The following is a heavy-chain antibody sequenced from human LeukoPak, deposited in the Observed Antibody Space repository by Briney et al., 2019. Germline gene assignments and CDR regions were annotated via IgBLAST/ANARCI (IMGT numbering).Heavy chain of an antibody. J-gene: IGHJ5*02. Sequence: PGGSLRPSCAASGFTFSSYGMHWVRQAPGKGLEWVAVISYDGTNKYSADSVKGRFTISRDNSKNTLYLQMNSLRAEDTAVYYCAKGLSGSSWYSNWFDPWGQGTLVTVSS. CDR1: GFTFSSYG. D-gene: IGHD6-13*01. CDR3: AKGLSGSSWYSNWFDP. CDR2: ISYDGTNK. V-gene: IGHV3-30*18.